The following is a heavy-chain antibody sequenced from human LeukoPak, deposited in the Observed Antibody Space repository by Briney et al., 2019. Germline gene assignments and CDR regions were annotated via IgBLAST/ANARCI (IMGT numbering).Heavy chain of an antibody. V-gene: IGHV1-2*02. Sequence: ASVKVSCKASGYTFTAYYMHWVRQAPGQGLEWMGWINPRSGATYYAQKFQGRVTMTRDTSISTAYMELSSLRDDDTAVYYCARALVTPVEMATMGVRGHFDYWGQGTLVTVSS. CDR1: GYTFTAYY. CDR3: ARALVTPVEMATMGVRGHFDY. CDR2: INPRSGAT. D-gene: IGHD5-24*01. J-gene: IGHJ4*02.